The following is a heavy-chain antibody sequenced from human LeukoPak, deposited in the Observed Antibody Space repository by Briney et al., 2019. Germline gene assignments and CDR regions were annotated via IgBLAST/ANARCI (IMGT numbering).Heavy chain of an antibody. V-gene: IGHV3-23*01. CDR1: GFTFSSYA. Sequence: PGGSLRLSCAASGFTFSSYAMSWVRQAPGKGLEWVSAISGSGGSTYYADSVKGRFTISRDNSKNTLYLQMNSLRAEDTAVYYCANSSTYYDILTGYSPFDYWGQGTLVTVSS. CDR3: ANSSTYYDILTGYSPFDY. CDR2: ISGSGGST. D-gene: IGHD3-9*01. J-gene: IGHJ4*02.